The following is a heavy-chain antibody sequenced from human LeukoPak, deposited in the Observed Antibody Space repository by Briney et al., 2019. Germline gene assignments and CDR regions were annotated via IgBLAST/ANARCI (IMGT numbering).Heavy chain of an antibody. Sequence: GGSLRLSCAASGFTFSTYWMSWVRQAPGKGLEWVAVISYDGSNKYYADSVKGRFTISRDNSKNTLYLQMNSLRAEDTAVYYCARDHGRSGYFDYWGQGTLVTVSS. CDR1: GFTFSTYW. J-gene: IGHJ4*02. CDR2: ISYDGSNK. V-gene: IGHV3-30*03. D-gene: IGHD3/OR15-3a*01. CDR3: ARDHGRSGYFDY.